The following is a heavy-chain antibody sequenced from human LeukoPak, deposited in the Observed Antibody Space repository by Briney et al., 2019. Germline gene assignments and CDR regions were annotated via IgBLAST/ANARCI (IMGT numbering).Heavy chain of an antibody. CDR3: VRDDDRPDNGLDY. Sequence: PGGSLRLSCAASGFTLSSYWMTWVRQAPGKGLEWVADIEEDGSEKYYVDSVKGRFTISRDNAKNSLYLQMNSLRAEDTAVYYCVRDDDRPDNGLDYWGQGTLVTVSS. V-gene: IGHV3-7*01. CDR2: IEEDGSEK. CDR1: GFTLSSYW. J-gene: IGHJ4*02. D-gene: IGHD3-22*01.